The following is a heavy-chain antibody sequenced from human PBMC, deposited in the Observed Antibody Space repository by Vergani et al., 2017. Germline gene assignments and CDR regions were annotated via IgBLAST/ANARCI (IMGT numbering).Heavy chain of an antibody. V-gene: IGHV4-61*02. J-gene: IGHJ3*01. D-gene: IGHD3-22*01. CDR2: ISASVNA. Sequence: QVQLQASGPGRVKPSQTLSLTCTMSGGSIRAGYYFWSWIRQPAGKGLEWLGHISASVNASPSPSLKTRVSMSVDTPKNQFSLTVTSVTAADTAIYFCARRSGGYDSWGKGHPLRTAFDVWGHGTVVTVSS. CDR1: GGSIRAGYY. CDR3: ARRSGGYDSWGKGHPLRTAFDV.